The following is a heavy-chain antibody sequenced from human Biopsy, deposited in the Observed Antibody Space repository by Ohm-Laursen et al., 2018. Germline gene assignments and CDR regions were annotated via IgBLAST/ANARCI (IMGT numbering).Heavy chain of an antibody. CDR2: MNPDSGNT. CDR1: GGTLITYA. V-gene: IGHV1-8*02. CDR3: ARADPPLFYYGSGSSNWFDP. J-gene: IGHJ5*02. Sequence: SVKVSCKASGGTLITYAINWVRQATGQGLEWMGWMNPDSGNTGYAQNFQGRVTMTRNTSISTAYMELSSLKSEDTAVYFCARADPPLFYYGSGSSNWFDPWGQGTLVTVSS. D-gene: IGHD3-10*01.